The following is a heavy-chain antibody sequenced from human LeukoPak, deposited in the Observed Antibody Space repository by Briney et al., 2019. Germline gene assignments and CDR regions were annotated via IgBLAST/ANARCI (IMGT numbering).Heavy chain of an antibody. CDR2: ISGSGGST. V-gene: IGHV3-23*01. CDR1: GFTFSSYG. CDR3: AELGITMIGGV. D-gene: IGHD3-10*02. J-gene: IGHJ6*04. Sequence: GGSLRLSCAASGFTFSSYGMSWVRQALGKGLEWVSAISGSGGSTYYADSVKGRFTISRDNSKKTLYLQMNSLRAEDTAVYYCAELGITMIGGVWGKGTTVTISS.